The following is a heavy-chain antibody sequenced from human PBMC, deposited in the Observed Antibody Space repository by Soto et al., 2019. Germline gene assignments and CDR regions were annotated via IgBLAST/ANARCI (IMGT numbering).Heavy chain of an antibody. CDR3: ARYCSSTSCYGSVAYYYGTDV. J-gene: IGHJ6*02. CDR2: IDPSDSYT. V-gene: IGHV5-10-1*01. D-gene: IGHD2-2*01. CDR1: GYSFTSYW. Sequence: GESLKISCKGSGYSFTSYWTSWVRQMPGKGLEWMGRIDPSDSYTNYSPSFQGHVTISADKSISTAYLQWSSLKASDTAMYYCARYCSSTSCYGSVAYYYGTDVWGQGTTVTVSS.